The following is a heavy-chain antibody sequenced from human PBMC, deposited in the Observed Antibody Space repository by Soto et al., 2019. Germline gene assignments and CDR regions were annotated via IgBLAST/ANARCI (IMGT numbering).Heavy chain of an antibody. CDR2: IDNSGSNK. CDR1: GLTLSDHF. D-gene: IGHD2-2*01. J-gene: IGHJ4*02. Sequence: GGSLRLSCAASGLTLSDHFMSWVRQAPGKGLEWVSCIDNSGSNKYYADSVKGRFTISRDNAKSSLYLQMNSLRAEDTAVYYCARDPQREDGHNCDDWGQGKLVTVSS. V-gene: IGHV3-11*01. CDR3: ARDPQREDGHNCDD.